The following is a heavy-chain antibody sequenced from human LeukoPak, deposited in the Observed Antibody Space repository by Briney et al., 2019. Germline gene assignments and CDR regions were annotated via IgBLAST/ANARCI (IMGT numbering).Heavy chain of an antibody. J-gene: IGHJ5*02. CDR2: IYHSVST. Sequence: SETLSLTCTVSGYSISSGYYWGWIRQPPGKGLEWIGSIYHSVSTYYNPSLKSRVTISIDTSKNQFSLKLSSVTAADTAVYYCARVFYYGSGSYEENWFDPWGQGTLATVSS. V-gene: IGHV4-38-2*02. D-gene: IGHD3-10*01. CDR1: GYSISSGYY. CDR3: ARVFYYGSGSYEENWFDP.